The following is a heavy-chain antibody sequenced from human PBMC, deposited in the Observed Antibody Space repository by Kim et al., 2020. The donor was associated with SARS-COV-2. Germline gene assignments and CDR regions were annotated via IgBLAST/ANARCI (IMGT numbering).Heavy chain of an antibody. J-gene: IGHJ6*02. CDR3: ARHVTNFDWSPYGMDV. Sequence: SETLSLTCTVSGGSISSSSYYWGWIRQPPGKGLEWIGSIYYSGSTYYNPSLKSRVTISVDTSKNQFSLKLSSVTAADTAVYYCARHVTNFDWSPYGMDVWGQGTTVTVSS. CDR2: IYYSGST. D-gene: IGHD3-9*01. CDR1: GGSISSSSYY. V-gene: IGHV4-39*01.